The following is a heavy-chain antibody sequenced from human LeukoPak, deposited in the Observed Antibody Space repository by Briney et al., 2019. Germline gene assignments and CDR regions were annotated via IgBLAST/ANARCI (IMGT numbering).Heavy chain of an antibody. Sequence: GRSLRLSCAASGFTFDDYAMHWVRQAPVKGREWVSGISWNSGSIGYADSVKGRFTISRDNAKNSLYLQMNSLRAEDMALYYCAKDRLGSGAFDIWGQGTMVTVSS. CDR1: GFTFDDYA. D-gene: IGHD3-16*01. CDR3: AKDRLGSGAFDI. V-gene: IGHV3-9*03. CDR2: ISWNSGSI. J-gene: IGHJ3*02.